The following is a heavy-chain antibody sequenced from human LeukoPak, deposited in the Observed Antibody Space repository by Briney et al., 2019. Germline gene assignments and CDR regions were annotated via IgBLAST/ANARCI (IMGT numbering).Heavy chain of an antibody. J-gene: IGHJ5*02. CDR1: GFTFSSYA. CDR2: ISGSGGST. V-gene: IGHV3-23*01. D-gene: IGHD6-19*01. CDR3: AKDTGYSSGWYLNWFDP. Sequence: HPGGSLRLSCAASGFTFSSYAMSWVRQAPGKGLEWVSAISGSGGSTYYADSVKGRFTISRDNSKNTLYLQMNSLRAEDTAVYYCAKDTGYSSGWYLNWFDPWGQGTLVTVSS.